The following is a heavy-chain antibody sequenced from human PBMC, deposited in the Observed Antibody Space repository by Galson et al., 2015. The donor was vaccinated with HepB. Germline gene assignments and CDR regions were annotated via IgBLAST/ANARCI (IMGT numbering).Heavy chain of an antibody. CDR2: ISYDGSNK. V-gene: IGHV3-30-3*01. CDR1: GFTFSSYA. D-gene: IGHD3-10*01. J-gene: IGHJ4*02. CDR3: ARGFPSMAGPFDY. Sequence: SLRLSCAASGFTFSSYAMHWVRQAPGKGLEWVAVISYDGSNKYYADSVKGRFTISRDNSKNTLYLQMNSLRAEDTAVYYCARGFPSMAGPFDYWGQGTLVTVSS.